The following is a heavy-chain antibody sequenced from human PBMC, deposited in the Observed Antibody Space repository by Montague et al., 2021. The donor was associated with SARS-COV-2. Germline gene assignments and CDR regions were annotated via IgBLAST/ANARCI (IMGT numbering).Heavy chain of an antibody. D-gene: IGHD3-3*01. V-gene: IGHV3-30*03. Sequence: SLRLSCAASGFTFSSYDMHWVRQAPGKGLEWVAVMSYDGTIKYYADSVKGRFTISRDNSKSTVCLQMKSLRPEDTALYYCARDSTPTSAFLQWFLDPWGQGTLVPAPS. CDR1: GFTFSSYD. J-gene: IGHJ5*02. CDR2: MSYDGTIK. CDR3: ARDSTPTSAFLQWFLDP.